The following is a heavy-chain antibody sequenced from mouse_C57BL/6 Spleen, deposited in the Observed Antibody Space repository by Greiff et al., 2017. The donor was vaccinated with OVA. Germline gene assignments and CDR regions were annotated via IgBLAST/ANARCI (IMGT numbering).Heavy chain of an antibody. Sequence: EVQLQQSGPELVKPGASVKISCKASGYTFTDYYMNWVKQSHGKSLEWIGDINPNNGGTSYNQKFKGKATLTVDKSSSTAYMELRSLTSEDSAVYYCATVYLGNAMDYWGQGTSVTVSS. V-gene: IGHV1-26*01. CDR2: INPNNGGT. CDR1: GYTFTDYY. CDR3: ATVYLGNAMDY. J-gene: IGHJ4*01. D-gene: IGHD4-1*01.